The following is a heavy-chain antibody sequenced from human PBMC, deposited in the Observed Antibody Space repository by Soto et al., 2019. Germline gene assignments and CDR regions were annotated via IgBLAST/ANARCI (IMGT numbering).Heavy chain of an antibody. V-gene: IGHV3-53*01. D-gene: IGHD3-9*01. CDR1: GLSVRSSH. CDR3: ATLTKYDILTGFYPC. CDR2: IYSGGNT. J-gene: IGHJ4*02. Sequence: PGGSLRLSCAASGLSVRSSHMNWVRQAPGKGLEWVSVIYSGGNTYYAGSVKGRFTISRDNSKNTLYFQMNSLRAEDTAVYYCATLTKYDILTGFYPCWGQGTLVTVSS.